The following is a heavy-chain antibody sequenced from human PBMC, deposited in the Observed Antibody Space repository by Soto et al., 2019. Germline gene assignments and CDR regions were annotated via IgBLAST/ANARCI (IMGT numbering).Heavy chain of an antibody. CDR2: ISGYNGNT. J-gene: IGHJ4*02. Sequence: QVQLVQSGAEVKKPGASVKVSCKASGYTFTSYGISWVRQAPGQGLEWMAWISGYNGNTNYEQKVQGRVTVTADTTTSTAYMELRSLGADDTDVYYCARTRLDCRGTSCYDYWGQGTLVTVSS. D-gene: IGHD2-2*01. CDR1: GYTFTSYG. CDR3: ARTRLDCRGTSCYDY. V-gene: IGHV1-18*01.